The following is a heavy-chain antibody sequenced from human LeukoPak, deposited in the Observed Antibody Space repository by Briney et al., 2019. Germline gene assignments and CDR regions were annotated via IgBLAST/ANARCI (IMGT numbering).Heavy chain of an antibody. CDR2: VSAYNGNT. V-gene: IGHV1-18*01. CDR1: GYTFTSYG. D-gene: IGHD4-17*01. Sequence: GASVKVSCKASGYTFTSYGISWVRQALGQGLEWMGWVSAYNGNTNYAQKLQGRVTMTTDTSTSTAYMELRSLRSDDTAVYYCARDLDQTVTTSRPDYWGQGTLVTVSS. CDR3: ARDLDQTVTTSRPDY. J-gene: IGHJ4*02.